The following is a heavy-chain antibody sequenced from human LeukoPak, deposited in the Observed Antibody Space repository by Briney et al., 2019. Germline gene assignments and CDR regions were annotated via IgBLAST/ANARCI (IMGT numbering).Heavy chain of an antibody. D-gene: IGHD5-18*01. CDR3: AKDPSRGYSYDF. CDR2: ISGNGGRT. Sequence: GGSLRLSCAASGFTFSSYGMSWVRQAPGKGLGWVSAISGNGGRTDYADSVKGRFTISRDNSKNTLYLQMNSLRAEDTAIYYCAKDPSRGYSYDFWGQGTLVTVSS. CDR1: GFTFSSYG. V-gene: IGHV3-23*01. J-gene: IGHJ4*02.